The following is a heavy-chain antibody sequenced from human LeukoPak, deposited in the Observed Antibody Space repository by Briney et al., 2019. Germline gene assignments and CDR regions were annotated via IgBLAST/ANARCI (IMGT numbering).Heavy chain of an antibody. D-gene: IGHD7-27*01. J-gene: IGHJ4*02. CDR2: ISGSGGST. Sequence: GGSLRLSCAASGFTFSTYAMTWVRRAPGKGLEWVSAISGSGGSTYSADSVKGRFTISRDNSKNTLYLQMNNLRAEDTAVYYCARVNTHWGVDYWGQGTLVTVSS. V-gene: IGHV3-23*01. CDR1: GFTFSTYA. CDR3: ARVNTHWGVDY.